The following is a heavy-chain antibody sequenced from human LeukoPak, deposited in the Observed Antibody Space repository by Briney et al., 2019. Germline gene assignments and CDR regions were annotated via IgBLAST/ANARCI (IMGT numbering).Heavy chain of an antibody. J-gene: IGHJ4*02. Sequence: GGSLRLSCAASGFSFSSSSMNWVRQAPGKGLEWVSSITSTSHQIHYADSVKGRFTISRDNSKNTLYLQMNSLRAEDTAVYYCAKDKDDDILTGYLGYWGQGTLVTVSS. CDR1: GFSFSSSS. CDR3: AKDKDDDILTGYLGY. V-gene: IGHV3-21*01. D-gene: IGHD3-9*01. CDR2: ITSTSHQI.